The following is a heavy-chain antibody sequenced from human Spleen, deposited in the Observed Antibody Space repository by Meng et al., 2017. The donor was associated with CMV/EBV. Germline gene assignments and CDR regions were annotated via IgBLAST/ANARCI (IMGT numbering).Heavy chain of an antibody. D-gene: IGHD1-26*01. CDR1: GGTLSSYA. J-gene: IGHJ6*02. Sequence: SVKVSCKPSGGTLSSYAISWVRQAPGQGLEWMGGIIRILDIANYAQKFQGRVTITADKSTNTAYMELSSLRSEDTAVYYCARGPLLPYYYYQGMDAWGQGTTVTVSS. V-gene: IGHV1-69*10. CDR2: IIRILDIA. CDR3: ARGPLLPYYYYQGMDA.